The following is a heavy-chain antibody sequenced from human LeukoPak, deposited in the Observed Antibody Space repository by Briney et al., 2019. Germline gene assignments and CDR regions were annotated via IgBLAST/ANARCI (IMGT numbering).Heavy chain of an antibody. CDR1: GFTFSSYA. V-gene: IGHV3-23*01. Sequence: PGGSLRLSCAASGFTFSSYAMSWVRQAPGKGLEWVSAISGSGGSTYYADSVKGRFIISRDNSKNTLFLQMNSLTAEDTAVYYCATGAASIGWLSHDHWGQGTLVTVSS. CDR2: ISGSGGST. D-gene: IGHD2-15*01. J-gene: IGHJ4*02. CDR3: ATGAASIGWLSHDH.